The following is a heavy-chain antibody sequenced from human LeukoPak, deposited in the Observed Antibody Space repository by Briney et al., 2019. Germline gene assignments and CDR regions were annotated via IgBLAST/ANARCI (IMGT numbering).Heavy chain of an antibody. V-gene: IGHV3-64D*06. D-gene: IGHD1-26*01. CDR3: ARDMSGTYSFDY. CDR1: GFTLFWHV. J-gene: IGHJ4*02. CDR2: IHHNGEIT. Sequence: GGSLRLSCSASGFTLFWHVMHWVRQAPGKALEYVSFIHHNGEITSYADSVRGRFTVSRDNSKNTLFLELSSLRVDDTAVYYCARDMSGTYSFDYWGQGTLVTVSS.